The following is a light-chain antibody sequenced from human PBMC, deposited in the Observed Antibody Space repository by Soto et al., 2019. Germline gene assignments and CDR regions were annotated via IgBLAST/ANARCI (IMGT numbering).Light chain of an antibody. CDR2: EVS. J-gene: IGLJ1*01. V-gene: IGLV2-8*01. Sequence: QSALTQPPSASGSPGQSVTISCTGTSSDVGGYNSVSWYQHHPGKAPKLMIYEVSKRPSGVPDRFSGSKSANTASLTVSGLLAEDEADYYCRSYAGSNNYVFGTGTKDTVL. CDR1: SSDVGGYNS. CDR3: RSYAGSNNYV.